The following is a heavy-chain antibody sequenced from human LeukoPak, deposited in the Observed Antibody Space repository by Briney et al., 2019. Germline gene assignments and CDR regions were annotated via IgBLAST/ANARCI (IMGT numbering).Heavy chain of an antibody. D-gene: IGHD2-15*01. Sequence: GGSLRLSCAASGFTFSSYGMHWVRQAPGKGLEWVAVISYDGSNKYYADSVKGRFTISRDNSKNTLYLQMNSLRAEDTAVYYCAKDWDRYCSGGSCYSSSYSDYWGQGTLVTVSS. J-gene: IGHJ4*02. CDR1: GFTFSSYG. V-gene: IGHV3-30*18. CDR3: AKDWDRYCSGGSCYSSSYSDY. CDR2: ISYDGSNK.